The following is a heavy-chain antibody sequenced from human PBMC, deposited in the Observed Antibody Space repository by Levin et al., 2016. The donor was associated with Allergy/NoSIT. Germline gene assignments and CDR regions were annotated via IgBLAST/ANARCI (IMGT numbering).Heavy chain of an antibody. Sequence: ASVKVSCKASGYTFSGYYMHWVRQAPGQGPEWMGWINTSGGTRYVEKFQGRVTMTRDTSISTAYMELTRLRYDDTAVYYCARDLVEIGYSMDVWGQGTTVTVSS. V-gene: IGHV1-2*02. J-gene: IGHJ6*02. CDR1: GYTFSGYY. CDR2: INTSGGT. CDR3: ARDLVEIGYSMDV. D-gene: IGHD5-12*01.